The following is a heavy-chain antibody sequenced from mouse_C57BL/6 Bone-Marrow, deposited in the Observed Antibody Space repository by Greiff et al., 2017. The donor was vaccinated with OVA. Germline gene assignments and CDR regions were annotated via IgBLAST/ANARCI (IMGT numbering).Heavy chain of an antibody. CDR1: GFTFSDFY. CDR2: SRNKANDYTT. D-gene: IGHD4-1*01. V-gene: IGHV7-1*01. J-gene: IGHJ4*01. CDR3: ARDELGREAMDY. Sequence: DVMLVESGGGLVQSGRSLRLSCATSGFTFSDFYMEWVRQAPGKGLEWIAASRNKANDYTTEYSASVKGRFIVSRDTSQSILYLQMNALRAEDTAIYYCARDELGREAMDYWGQGTSVTVSS.